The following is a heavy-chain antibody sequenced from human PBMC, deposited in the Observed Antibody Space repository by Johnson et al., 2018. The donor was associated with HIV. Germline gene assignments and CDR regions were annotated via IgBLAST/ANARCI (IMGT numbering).Heavy chain of an antibody. D-gene: IGHD3-16*01. V-gene: IGHV3-9*01. J-gene: IGHJ3*02. CDR2: ISWNSGSI. CDR3: AKDGGRGDFDI. CDR1: GFTFDDYA. Sequence: VQLVESGGGLVQPGRSLRLSCAASGFTFDDYAMHWVRQAPGKGLEWVSGISWNSGSIGYADSVKGRFTISRDNAKNSLYLQMNSLRAEDTALYYCAKDGGRGDFDIWGQGTRVSVSS.